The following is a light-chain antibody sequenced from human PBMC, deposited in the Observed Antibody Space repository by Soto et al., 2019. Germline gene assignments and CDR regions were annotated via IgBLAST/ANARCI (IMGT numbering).Light chain of an antibody. CDR2: DVS. CDR1: SSDVGGYNY. J-gene: IGLJ2*01. CDR3: SSYTSSSTPI. Sequence: QSALTQPASVSGSPGQSITISCTGTSSDVGGYNYVSWYQHHPGKAPKLIIYDVSNRPSGVSNRFSGSKSGNTASLTISGLQAEDEADYYCSSYTSSSTPIFGGGTQLTVL. V-gene: IGLV2-14*03.